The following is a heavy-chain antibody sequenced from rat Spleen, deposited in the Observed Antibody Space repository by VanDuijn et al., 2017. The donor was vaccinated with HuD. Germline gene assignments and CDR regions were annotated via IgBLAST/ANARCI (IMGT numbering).Heavy chain of an antibody. J-gene: IGHJ2*01. CDR1: DYSITSNY. CDR3: ARAYYDGTYYDH. V-gene: IGHV3-3*01. CDR2: INSAGST. D-gene: IGHD1-12*02. Sequence: EVQLQESGPGLVKPSQSLSLTCSVTDYSITSNYWDWIRKFPGNRLEWMGYINSAGSTNYNPSLKSRISITRDTSKNQFFLQVNSVTTEDTATYYCARAYYDGTYYDHWGQGVMVTVSS.